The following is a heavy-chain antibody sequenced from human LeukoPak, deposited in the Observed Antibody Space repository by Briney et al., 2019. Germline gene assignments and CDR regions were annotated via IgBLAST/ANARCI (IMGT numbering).Heavy chain of an antibody. CDR2: VNRDGSST. V-gene: IGHV3-74*01. D-gene: IGHD6-13*01. CDR1: GFTFSDYW. J-gene: IGHJ4*02. Sequence: GGSLRLSCAASGFTFSDYWMHWVRQAPGKGLVWVSRVNRDGSSTSYADSVKGRFTISRVNAKNTLSLQMNSLRAEDTAVYYCARDRSISAAGDTYWGQGTLVTVSS. CDR3: ARDRSISAAGDTY.